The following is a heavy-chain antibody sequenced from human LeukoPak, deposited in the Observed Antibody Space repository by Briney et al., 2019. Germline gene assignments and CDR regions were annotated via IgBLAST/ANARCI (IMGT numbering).Heavy chain of an antibody. J-gene: IGHJ3*02. D-gene: IGHD1-26*01. Sequence: PGRSLRLSCAASGFTFSSYGMHWVRQAPGKGLEWVSAISGSGGSTYYADSVKGRFTISRDNSKNTLYLQMNSLRAEDTAVYYCAKDLFSGSQIWGQGTMVTVSS. CDR2: ISGSGGST. CDR3: AKDLFSGSQI. CDR1: GFTFSSYG. V-gene: IGHV3-23*01.